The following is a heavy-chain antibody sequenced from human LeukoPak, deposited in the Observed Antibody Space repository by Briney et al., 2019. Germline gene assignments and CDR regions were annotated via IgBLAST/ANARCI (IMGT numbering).Heavy chain of an antibody. CDR1: GGSFSGHY. J-gene: IGHJ4*02. CDR3: ARGRWLVPDY. V-gene: IGHV4-34*01. Sequence: SETLSLTCAVYGGSFSGHYWSWIRQPPGRGLEWIGEINHSGSTNYNPSLKSRVTISVDTSKNQFSLKLSSVTAADTAVYYCARGRWLVPDYWGQGTLVTVSS. CDR2: INHSGST. D-gene: IGHD6-19*01.